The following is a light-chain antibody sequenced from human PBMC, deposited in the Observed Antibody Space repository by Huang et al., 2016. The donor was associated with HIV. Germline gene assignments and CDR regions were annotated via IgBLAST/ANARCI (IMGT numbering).Light chain of an antibody. V-gene: IGKV1-39*01. CDR3: QQSSSVPST. J-gene: IGKJ3*01. CDR1: QNIGRY. CDR2: SAL. Sequence: DIQMTQSPSSLSASVGDRVTITCRASQNIGRYLNWYQQRPGRATKLLIFSALSVQSGVPSRFSGSGSGTDFTLTISSLQPEDFATYYCQQSSSVPSTFGPGTKVDIK.